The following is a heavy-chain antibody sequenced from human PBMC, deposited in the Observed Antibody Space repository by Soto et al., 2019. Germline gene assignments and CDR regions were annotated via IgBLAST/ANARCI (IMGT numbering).Heavy chain of an antibody. J-gene: IGHJ5*02. V-gene: IGHV1-69*13. Sequence: GASVKVSCKASGGTFSSYAISWVRQAPGQGLEWMGGIIPIFGTANYAQKFQGRVTITADESTSTAYMELSSLRSEDTAVYYCARVRRWLQLNWFDPWGQGTLVTVSS. CDR2: IIPIFGTA. CDR1: GGTFSSYA. CDR3: ARVRRWLQLNWFDP. D-gene: IGHD5-12*01.